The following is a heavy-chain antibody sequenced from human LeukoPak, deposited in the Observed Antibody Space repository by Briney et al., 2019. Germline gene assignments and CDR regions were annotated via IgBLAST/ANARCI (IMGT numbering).Heavy chain of an antibody. J-gene: IGHJ6*02. D-gene: IGHD3-22*01. CDR2: IYYSGST. CDR1: GGSISSGGYY. V-gene: IGHV4-31*03. CDR3: ARGHPKYSSGYYSLYYYYGMDV. Sequence: SETLSLTCTVSGGSISSGGYYWSWIRQHPGKGLEWIGYIYYSGSTYYNPSLKSRVTISVDTSKNQFSLKLSSVTAADTAVYYCARGHPKYSSGYYSLYYYYGMDVWGQGTTVTVSS.